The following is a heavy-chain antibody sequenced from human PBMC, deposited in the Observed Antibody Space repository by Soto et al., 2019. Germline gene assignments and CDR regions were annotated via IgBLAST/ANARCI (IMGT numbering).Heavy chain of an antibody. CDR2: ISYDGSNK. J-gene: IGHJ4*02. CDR1: GFTFSSYA. D-gene: IGHD7-27*01. Sequence: QVQLVESGGGVVQPGRSLRLSCAASGFTFSSYAMHWVRQAPGKGLEWVAVISYDGSNKYYADSVKGRFTISRDNSKNTLYLQMNSLRAEDTAVYYCARDHEILGMGWLYDYWGQGTLVTVSS. CDR3: ARDHEILGMGWLYDY. V-gene: IGHV3-30-3*01.